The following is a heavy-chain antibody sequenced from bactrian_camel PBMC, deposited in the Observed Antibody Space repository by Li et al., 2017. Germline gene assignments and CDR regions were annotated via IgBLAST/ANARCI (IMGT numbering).Heavy chain of an antibody. Sequence: HVQLVESGGGSVQTGGSLKLSCAASGDTYRTSVMAWFRQAPGKEREGVARMFRSGSATVYADSVKGRFTIYQDNAKNTLILQMNSLKPEDTAMYYCAADAGPCLGRRTWTSTYRYDYWGQGTQVTVS. J-gene: IGHJ4*01. CDR3: AADAGPCLGRRTWTSTYRYDY. D-gene: IGHD1*01. V-gene: IGHV3S6*01. CDR1: GDTYRTSV. CDR2: MFRSGSAT.